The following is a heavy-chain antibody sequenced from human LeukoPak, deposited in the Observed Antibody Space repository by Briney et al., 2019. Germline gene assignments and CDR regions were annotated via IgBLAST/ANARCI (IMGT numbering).Heavy chain of an antibody. V-gene: IGHV3-30*02. CDR1: GFTFSSYA. CDR2: IRYVGSNK. D-gene: IGHD3-22*01. CDR3: ARATNAYSSGRPYYYYGLDV. Sequence: QAGGSLRLSCAASGFTFSSYAMHWVRQAPGKGLEWVAFIRYVGSNKYYADSVKGRFTISRDNSKNTLYLQMNSLRAEDTAVYYCARATNAYSSGRPYYYYGLDVWGQGTTVTVSS. J-gene: IGHJ6*02.